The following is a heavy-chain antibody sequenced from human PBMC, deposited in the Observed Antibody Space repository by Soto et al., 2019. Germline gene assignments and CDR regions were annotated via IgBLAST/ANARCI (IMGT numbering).Heavy chain of an antibody. D-gene: IGHD3-3*01. CDR1: GYTFTSYA. CDR2: INAGNGNT. V-gene: IGHV1-3*01. CDR3: ARAYYDVWSGPSPAIDY. J-gene: IGHJ4*02. Sequence: ASVKVSCKASGYTFTSYAMHWVRQAPGQRLEWMGWINAGNGNTKYSQKFQGRVTITRDTSASTAYMELSSLRSEDTAVYYCARAYYDVWSGPSPAIDYWGQRNLLPVSS.